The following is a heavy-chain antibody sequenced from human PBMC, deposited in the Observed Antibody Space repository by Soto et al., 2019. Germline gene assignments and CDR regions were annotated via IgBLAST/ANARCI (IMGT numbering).Heavy chain of an antibody. CDR3: AKRPTLGMDV. V-gene: IGHV3-48*03. J-gene: IGHJ6*02. CDR2: ISSSGRTI. Sequence: GGSLRLSCAASGFIFSSYEMNWVRQAPGKGLEWVSYISSSGRTIHYADSVKGRFTISRDNSKNTLYLQMNSLRAEDTAVYYCAKRPTLGMDVWGQGTTVTVSS. CDR1: GFIFSSYE.